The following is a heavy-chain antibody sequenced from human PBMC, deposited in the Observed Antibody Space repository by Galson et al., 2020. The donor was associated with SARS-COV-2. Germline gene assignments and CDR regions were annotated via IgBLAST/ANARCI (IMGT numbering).Heavy chain of an antibody. V-gene: IGHV4-34*01. D-gene: IGHD3-16*01. CDR3: AKWHFDYVGGSVRSEP. CDR1: GRSFSGYS. CDR2: INHGGSP. J-gene: IGHJ4*02. Sequence: ETSETLSLTCAVYGRSFSGYSRYWIRQPQGKGLEWIGEINHGGSPNYNPSLKSRVTISVTTSKKQCSLKLTSVTATATAVDYFAKWHFDYVGGSVRSEPWGQGTLVTVSS.